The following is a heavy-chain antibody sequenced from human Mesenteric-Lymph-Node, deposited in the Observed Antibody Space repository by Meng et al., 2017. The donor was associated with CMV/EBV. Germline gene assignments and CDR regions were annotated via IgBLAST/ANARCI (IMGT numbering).Heavy chain of an antibody. J-gene: IGHJ6*02. Sequence: GGSLRLSCAASGFTFDDYAMHWVRQAPGKGLEWVSGISWNSGSIGYADSVKGRFTISRDNAKNSLYLQMNSLRAEDTAVYYCAKSNLYCSDYNCPTYHYYYYGMGVWGQGTTVTVSS. CDR2: ISWNSGSI. D-gene: IGHD2-15*01. CDR3: AKSNLYCSDYNCPTYHYYYYGMGV. CDR1: GFTFDDYA. V-gene: IGHV3-9*01.